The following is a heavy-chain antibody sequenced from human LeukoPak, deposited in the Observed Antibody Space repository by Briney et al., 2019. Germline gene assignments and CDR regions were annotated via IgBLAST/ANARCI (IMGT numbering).Heavy chain of an antibody. Sequence: SCKASGYTFTSYYMHWVRPAPGKGLEWVAVISYDGSNKYYADSVKGRFTISRDNSKNTLYLQMNSLRAEDTAVYYCAKDRSGSFDYWGQGTLVTVSS. CDR3: AKDRSGSFDY. D-gene: IGHD6-19*01. CDR2: ISYDGSNK. J-gene: IGHJ4*02. CDR1: GYTFTSYY. V-gene: IGHV3-30*18.